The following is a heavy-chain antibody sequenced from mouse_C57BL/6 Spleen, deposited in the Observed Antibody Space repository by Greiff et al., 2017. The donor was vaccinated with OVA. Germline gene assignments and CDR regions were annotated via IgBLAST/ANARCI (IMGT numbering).Heavy chain of an antibody. CDR3: ARSYVYAIAWFAY. Sequence: EVKLVESGGGLVQPGGSLSLSCAASGFTFTDYYMSWVRQPPGKALEWLGFIRNKANGYTTEYSASVKGRFTISRDNSQSILYLQRNALRAEDSATYDCARSYVYAIAWFAYWGQGTLVTVSA. J-gene: IGHJ3*01. CDR2: IRNKANGYTT. V-gene: IGHV7-3*01. CDR1: GFTFTDYY. D-gene: IGHD2-2*01.